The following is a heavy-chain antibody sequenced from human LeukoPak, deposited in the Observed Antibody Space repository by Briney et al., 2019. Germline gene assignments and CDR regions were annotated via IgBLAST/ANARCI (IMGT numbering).Heavy chain of an antibody. Sequence: PGGSLRLSCATSGFTFSNAWMSWVRQAPGKGLEWVGRIKSKTDGGTTDYAAPVKGRFTISRDDSENTLYLQMNSLKTEDTAVYYCTTWVTMIVVVISDAFDIWGQGTMVTVSS. J-gene: IGHJ3*02. CDR1: GFTFSNAW. CDR2: IKSKTDGGTT. V-gene: IGHV3-15*01. CDR3: TTWVTMIVVVISDAFDI. D-gene: IGHD3-22*01.